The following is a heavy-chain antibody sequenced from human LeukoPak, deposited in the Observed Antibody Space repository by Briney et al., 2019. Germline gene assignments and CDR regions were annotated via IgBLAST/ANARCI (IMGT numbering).Heavy chain of an antibody. CDR2: INWNGGST. CDR1: GFTFDDYG. V-gene: IGHV3-20*01. D-gene: IGHD4-23*01. J-gene: IGHJ6*03. CDR3: ARHGGNGFYYYMDV. Sequence: GGSLRLSCAASGFTFDDYGMSWVRQAPGKGLEWVSGINWNGGSTGYADSVKGRFTISRDNAKNSLYLQMSGLRAEDTALYHCARHGGNGFYYYMDVWGKGTTVTVSS.